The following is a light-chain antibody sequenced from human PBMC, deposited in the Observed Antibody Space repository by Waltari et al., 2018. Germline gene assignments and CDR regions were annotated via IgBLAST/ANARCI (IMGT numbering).Light chain of an antibody. V-gene: IGKV4-1*01. CDR2: WAS. CDR1: QSVLYSSNNKNY. CDR3: QQYYSTPYT. Sequence: DIVMTQSPDSLAVSLGEKATINCKSSQSVLYSSNNKNYLTWYQQKPGHPPKLLIYWASTRESGVPDRFSGSGSGTDFTLTISSLQAEDVAGYYCQQYYSTPYTFGQGTKLEIK. J-gene: IGKJ2*01.